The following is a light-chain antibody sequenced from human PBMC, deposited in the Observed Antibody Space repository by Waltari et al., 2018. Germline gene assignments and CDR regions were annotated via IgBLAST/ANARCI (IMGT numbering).Light chain of an antibody. J-gene: IGKJ4*01. Sequence: CRASQRVTSISLTWYQQKLGQAPMLLIYGTSSRATAIPDRFSGSGSGTDFTLTISRLEPEDFAVYYCQQYDGEVVTFGGGTKVEI. CDR1: QRVTSIS. CDR3: QQYDGEVVT. V-gene: IGKV3-20*01. CDR2: GTS.